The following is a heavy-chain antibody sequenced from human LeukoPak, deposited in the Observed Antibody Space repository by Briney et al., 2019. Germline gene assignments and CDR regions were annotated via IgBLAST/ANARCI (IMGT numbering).Heavy chain of an antibody. CDR2: IWYGGSNK. V-gene: IGHV3-33*08. CDR1: GFTFSSYG. D-gene: IGHD3-9*01. CDR3: ATADPENYDILTVYYYYYGMDV. J-gene: IGHJ6*02. Sequence: GRSLRLSCAASGFTFSSYGMHWVRQAPGKGLEWVAVIWYGGSNKYYADSVKGRFTISRDNSKNTLYLQMNSLRAEDTAVYYCATADPENYDILTVYYYYYGMDVWGQGTTVTVSS.